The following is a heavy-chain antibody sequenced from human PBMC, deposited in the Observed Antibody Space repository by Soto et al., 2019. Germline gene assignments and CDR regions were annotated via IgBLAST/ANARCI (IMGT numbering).Heavy chain of an antibody. V-gene: IGHV1-24*01. CDR2: FDPEDGET. CDR1: GYTLTELS. D-gene: IGHD6-13*01. CDR3: ATWLAAAGTGADY. J-gene: IGHJ4*02. Sequence: ASVKVSCKASGYTLTELSMHWVQQAPGKGLEWMGGFDPEDGETIYAQKFQGRVTMTEDTSTDTAYMELSSLRSEDTAVYYCATWLAAAGTGADYWGQGTLVTVS.